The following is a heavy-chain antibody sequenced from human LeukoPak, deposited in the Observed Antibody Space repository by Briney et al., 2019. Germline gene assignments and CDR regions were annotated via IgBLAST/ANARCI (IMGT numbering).Heavy chain of an antibody. V-gene: IGHV4-34*01. J-gene: IGHJ4*02. D-gene: IGHD3-22*01. Sequence: PSETLSLTCAVYGGSFSGYYWSWIRQPPGKGLERIGEINHSGSTNYNPSLKSRVTISVDTSKNQFSLKLSSVTAADTAVYYCARHSPYYYDSSGLDYWGQGTLVTVSS. CDR3: ARHSPYYYDSSGLDY. CDR1: GGSFSGYY. CDR2: INHSGST.